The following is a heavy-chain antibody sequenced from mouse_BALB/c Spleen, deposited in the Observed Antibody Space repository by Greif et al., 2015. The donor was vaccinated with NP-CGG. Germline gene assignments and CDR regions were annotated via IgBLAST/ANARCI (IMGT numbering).Heavy chain of an antibody. CDR3: ARDLQLAWFAY. V-gene: IGHV1-80*01. CDR1: GYAFSSYW. J-gene: IGHJ3*01. Sequence: VQLQQSGAELVRPRSSVKISCKASGYAFSSYWMNWVKQRPGQGLEWIGQIYPGDGDTNYNGKFKGKATLTADKSSSTAYMQLSSLTSEDSAVYFCARDLQLAWFAYWGQGTLVTVSA. D-gene: IGHD4-1*02. CDR2: IYPGDGDT.